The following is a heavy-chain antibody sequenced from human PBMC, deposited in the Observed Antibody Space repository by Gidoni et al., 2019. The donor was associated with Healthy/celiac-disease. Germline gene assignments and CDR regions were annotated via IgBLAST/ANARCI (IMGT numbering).Heavy chain of an antibody. Sequence: QVQLQESGPGLVKPSETLSLTCAVSGYSISSGSYWGWIRQPPGKGLEWIGSIYHSGSTYYNPSLKSRVTISVDTSKNQFSLKLSSVTAADTAVYYCASLDIWGQGTMVTVSS. J-gene: IGHJ3*02. V-gene: IGHV4-38-2*01. CDR2: IYHSGST. CDR3: ASLDI. CDR1: GYSISSGSY.